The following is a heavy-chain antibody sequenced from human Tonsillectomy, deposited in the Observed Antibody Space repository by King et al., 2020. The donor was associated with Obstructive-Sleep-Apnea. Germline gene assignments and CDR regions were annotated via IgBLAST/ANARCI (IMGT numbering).Heavy chain of an antibody. CDR1: GFTFSSYS. V-gene: IGHV3-48*04. Sequence: VQLVESGGGLVQPGGSLRLSCAASGFTFSSYSMNWVRQAPGKGLEWVSYISGSGSTIHYADAVRGRFTVSRDNAKNSLYLQMNSLRAEDTAVYYCAREKYSGSWGQGTLVTVSS. CDR3: AREKYSGS. J-gene: IGHJ4*02. D-gene: IGHD1-26*01. CDR2: ISGSGSTI.